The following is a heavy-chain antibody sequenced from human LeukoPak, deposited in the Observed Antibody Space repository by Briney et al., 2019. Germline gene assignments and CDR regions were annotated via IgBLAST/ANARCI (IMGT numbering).Heavy chain of an antibody. D-gene: IGHD1-26*01. V-gene: IGHV1-2*06. CDR2: INPKSGGT. J-gene: IGHJ4*02. Sequence: ASVKVSCKASGYTFTGYYLHWVRQAPGQGLEWMGRINPKSGGTNYAQKLQGRVTTTRDTSISTAYMELIRLRSDDTAVYYCARLDSGSEWGQGTLVTVSS. CDR1: GYTFTGYY. CDR3: ARLDSGSE.